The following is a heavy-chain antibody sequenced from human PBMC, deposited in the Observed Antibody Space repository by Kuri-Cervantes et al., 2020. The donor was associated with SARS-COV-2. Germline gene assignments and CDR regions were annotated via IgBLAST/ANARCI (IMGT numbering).Heavy chain of an antibody. D-gene: IGHD1-20*01. Sequence: LSPTCAVYGGSFSGYYRSWIPQTPGKGLGWIGEINNSGSTNYNPSLKSRVTISVDTSKSQFSLKLSSVTAADTAVYYCARGWAGITGTARMDVWGQGATVTVSS. J-gene: IGHJ6*02. CDR3: ARGWAGITGTARMDV. V-gene: IGHV4-34*01. CDR1: GGSFSGYY. CDR2: INNSGST.